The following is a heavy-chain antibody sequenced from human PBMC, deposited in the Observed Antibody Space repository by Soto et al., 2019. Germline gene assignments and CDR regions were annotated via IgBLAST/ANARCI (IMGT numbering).Heavy chain of an antibody. J-gene: IGHJ6*02. D-gene: IGHD6-19*01. CDR3: SRYTYTSRYTYFGMDV. Sequence: GGSLRLSCTTSGFTFGYYAMSWFRQAPGKGLEWVVVVRSRAYGGTTDYAASVRGSFTISRDDSKSIAYLQMNTLRTADTAVYYCSRYTYTSRYTYFGMDVWGLGTTVTVSS. CDR1: GFTFGYYA. V-gene: IGHV3-49*03. CDR2: VRSRAYGGTT.